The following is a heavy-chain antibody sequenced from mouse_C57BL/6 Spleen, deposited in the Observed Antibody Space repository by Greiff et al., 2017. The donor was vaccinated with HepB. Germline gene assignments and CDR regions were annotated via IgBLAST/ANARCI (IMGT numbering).Heavy chain of an antibody. CDR3: ASRGDDYDWGWFAY. V-gene: IGHV1-55*01. CDR2: IYPGSGST. CDR1: GYTFTSYW. J-gene: IGHJ3*01. D-gene: IGHD2-4*01. Sequence: VQLQQPGAELVKPGDSVTMSCKASGYTFTSYWITWVKQRPGQGLEWIGDIYPGSGSTNYNEKFKSKATLTVDTSSSTAYMQLSRLTSEDSAVYYCASRGDDYDWGWFAYWGQGTLVTVSA.